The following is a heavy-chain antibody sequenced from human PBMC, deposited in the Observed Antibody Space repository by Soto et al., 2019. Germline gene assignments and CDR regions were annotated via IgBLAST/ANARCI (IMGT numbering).Heavy chain of an antibody. CDR3: ARDLGLTGYSSSWYYYYYYMDV. V-gene: IGHV3-33*01. Sequence: GGSLRLSCAASGFTFSSYGMHWVRQAPGKGLEWVAVIWYDGSNKYYADYEKGRFTISRDNSKKTLYQQMNSLRAEDTAVYYCARDLGLTGYSSSWYYYYYYMDVWGKGTTVTVSS. CDR1: GFTFSSYG. CDR2: IWYDGSNK. J-gene: IGHJ6*03. D-gene: IGHD6-13*01.